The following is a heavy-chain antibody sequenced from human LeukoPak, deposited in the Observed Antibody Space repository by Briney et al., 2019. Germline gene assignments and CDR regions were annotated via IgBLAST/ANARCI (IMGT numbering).Heavy chain of an antibody. D-gene: IGHD3-10*01. J-gene: IGHJ6*02. V-gene: IGHV1-18*01. CDR1: GYTFTSYG. CDR3: ARDSQSGSGNYYYGMDV. Sequence: ASVKVSCKASGYTFTSYGISGVRQAPGRGREWMGWISAYNGNTNYAQKLQGRVTMTTDTSTSTAYMELRSLRSDDTAVYYCARDSQSGSGNYYYGMDVWGQGTTVTVSS. CDR2: ISAYNGNT.